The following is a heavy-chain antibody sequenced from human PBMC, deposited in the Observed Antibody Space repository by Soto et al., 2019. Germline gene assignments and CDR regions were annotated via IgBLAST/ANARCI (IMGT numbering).Heavy chain of an antibody. Sequence: QVQLVQSGAEVKNPGASVKVSCKASGYMFTSYGIGWVRQAPGQGLEWMGWFNAYNGNTHDAQNLQGSVTLTTDTSPSTAHMELRSLRSNSTAVYYCAMVHVYAPTSPPDVWGQGTTLTVSS. V-gene: IGHV1-18*01. CDR1: GYMFTSYG. J-gene: IGHJ6*02. CDR2: FNAYNGNT. CDR3: AMVHVYAPTSPPDV. D-gene: IGHD2-8*01.